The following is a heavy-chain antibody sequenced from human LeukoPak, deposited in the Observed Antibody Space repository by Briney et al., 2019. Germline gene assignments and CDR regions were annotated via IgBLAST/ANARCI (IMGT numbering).Heavy chain of an antibody. V-gene: IGHV4-59*12. Sequence: SETLSLTCTVSGGSISTYYWSWIRQPPGKGLEWIGYIYHSGSTYYNPSLKSRVTISVDRSKNQFSLKLSSVTAADTAVYYCAREGYCSSTSCHSYAFDIWGQGTMVTVSS. CDR1: GGSISTYY. D-gene: IGHD2-2*01. J-gene: IGHJ3*02. CDR3: AREGYCSSTSCHSYAFDI. CDR2: IYHSGST.